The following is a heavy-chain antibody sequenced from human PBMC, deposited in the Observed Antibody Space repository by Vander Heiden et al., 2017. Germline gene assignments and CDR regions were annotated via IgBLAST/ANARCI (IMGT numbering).Heavy chain of an antibody. CDR2: ISYDGNNK. V-gene: IGHV3-30-3*01. D-gene: IGHD2-2*02. CDR3: ARDRDCSSTSCYNAFDI. J-gene: IGHJ3*02. Sequence: QVQLVESGGGVFQPGRSLRLSCAASGFTFRTYAMHWVRQAPGKGLEWVAVISYDGNNKYNADSVKGRFTISRDNSKNTLYLQMNSLRAEDTAVYYCARDRDCSSTSCYNAFDIWGQGTLVTVSS. CDR1: GFTFRTYA.